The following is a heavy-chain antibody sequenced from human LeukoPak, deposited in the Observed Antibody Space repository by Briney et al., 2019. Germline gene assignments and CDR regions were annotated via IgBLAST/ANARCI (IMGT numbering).Heavy chain of an antibody. D-gene: IGHD3-9*01. J-gene: IGHJ4*02. Sequence: PGGSLRLSCAASRFTFDDYAMHWVRQAPGKGLEWVSGISWNSGSIGYADSVKGRFTISRDNAKNSLYLQMNSLRAEDTALYYCAKDLNTYYDILTGFDYWGQGTLVTVSS. CDR1: RFTFDDYA. V-gene: IGHV3-9*01. CDR2: ISWNSGSI. CDR3: AKDLNTYYDILTGFDY.